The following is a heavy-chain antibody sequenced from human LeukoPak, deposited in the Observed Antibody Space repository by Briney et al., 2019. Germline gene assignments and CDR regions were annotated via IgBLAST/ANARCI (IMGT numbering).Heavy chain of an antibody. CDR3: ARHVQDLGIKV. Sequence: ETLSLTCTVSGASISSSDSYWSWIRQPPGKGLEWIGSIYRRGSTSYNPSLKSRVTVSEDISKTHFSLRLSSVTAADTAAYYCARHVQDLGIKVWGQGTTVTVSS. J-gene: IGHJ6*02. CDR2: IYRRGST. V-gene: IGHV4-39*01. CDR1: GASISSSDSY.